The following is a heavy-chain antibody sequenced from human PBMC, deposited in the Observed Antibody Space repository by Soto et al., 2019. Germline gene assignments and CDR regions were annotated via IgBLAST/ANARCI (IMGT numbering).Heavy chain of an antibody. CDR3: AREPKQNYDSSPWNGGFDY. V-gene: IGHV4-30-4*01. D-gene: IGHD3-22*01. Sequence: SETLSLTCTVSGDSISSPHYYWTWIRQPPGKGLEWVGYIYYTGNNFYNPALKSRVAMSVDPSKNQFSLKLASVTDADTAVYFCAREPKQNYDSSPWNGGFDYWGRGTLVTVSS. CDR2: IYYTGNN. CDR1: GDSISSPHYY. J-gene: IGHJ4*02.